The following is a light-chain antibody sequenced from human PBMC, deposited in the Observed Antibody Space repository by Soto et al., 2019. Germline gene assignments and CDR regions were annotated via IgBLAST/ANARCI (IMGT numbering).Light chain of an antibody. CDR2: EVN. V-gene: IGLV2-14*01. CDR1: SSDVGGYNY. CDR3: SSYTSSSPFV. Sequence: QSTLTQPASVSGSPGQSITISCTGTSSDVGGYNYVSWYQQHPAKAPKLMIYEVNNRPSGVSNRFSGSKSGNTASLTISGLQAEDEADYYCSSYTSSSPFVFGTGTNVTVL. J-gene: IGLJ1*01.